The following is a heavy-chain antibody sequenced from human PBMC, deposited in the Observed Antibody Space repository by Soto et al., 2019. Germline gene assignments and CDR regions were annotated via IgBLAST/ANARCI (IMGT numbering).Heavy chain of an antibody. CDR1: GGSISSSSYY. V-gene: IGHV4-39*01. D-gene: IGHD3-22*01. CDR3: ARHNSPYYYDSSGLVAFAFDI. CDR2: IYYSGST. Sequence: SETLSLTCTVSGGSISSSSYYWGWIRQPPGKGLEWIGSIYYSGSTYYNPSLKSRVTISVDTSKNQFSLKLSSVTAADTAVYYCARHNSPYYYDSSGLVAFAFDIWGQGTMVTVSS. J-gene: IGHJ3*02.